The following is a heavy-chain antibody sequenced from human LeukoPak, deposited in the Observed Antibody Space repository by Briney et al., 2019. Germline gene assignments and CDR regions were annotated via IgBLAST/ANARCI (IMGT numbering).Heavy chain of an antibody. D-gene: IGHD3-9*01. J-gene: IGHJ4*02. Sequence: GASLRLSCAAAGFAFSNYAMSWARQAPGKGLEWVSAITGSGGNTYYADSVKGRFTISRDNSKNTVFLQMNSLRAEDTAVYYCAKWGDYDVLTGYYVSDYWGQGTLVTVSS. V-gene: IGHV3-23*01. CDR1: GFAFSNYA. CDR3: AKWGDYDVLTGYYVSDY. CDR2: ITGSGGNT.